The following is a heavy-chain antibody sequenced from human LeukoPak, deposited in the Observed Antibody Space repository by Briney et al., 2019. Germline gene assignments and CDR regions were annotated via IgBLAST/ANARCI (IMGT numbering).Heavy chain of an antibody. Sequence: PGGSLRLSCAASGFSFSNNPMHWVRQAPGRGLEWVAVSSSDGSNEYYANSVKGRFTISRDNSKNTLYLQMDSLRPEDTAVYYCARGSATTLYYYYYMDVWGKGTTVTVSS. CDR2: SSSDGSNE. V-gene: IGHV3-30*01. J-gene: IGHJ6*03. D-gene: IGHD1-26*01. CDR3: ARGSATTLYYYYYMDV. CDR1: GFSFSNNP.